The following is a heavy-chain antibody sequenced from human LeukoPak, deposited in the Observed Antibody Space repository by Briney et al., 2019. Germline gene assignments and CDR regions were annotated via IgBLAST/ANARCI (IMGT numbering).Heavy chain of an antibody. CDR1: GFTFSSYW. D-gene: IGHD4-23*01. CDR2: IKQDGSEK. Sequence: GGSLRLSCAASGFTFSSYWMSWVRKAPGKGLEWVANIKQDGSEKYYVDSVKGRFTISRDNSKNTLYLQMNNLRAEDTAVYYCAKDSSANSVADAFDIWGQGTMVTVSS. V-gene: IGHV3-7*03. J-gene: IGHJ3*02. CDR3: AKDSSANSVADAFDI.